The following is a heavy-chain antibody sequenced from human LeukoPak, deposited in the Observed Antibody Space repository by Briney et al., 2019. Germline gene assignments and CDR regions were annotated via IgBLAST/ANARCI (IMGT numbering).Heavy chain of an antibody. V-gene: IGHV3-48*03. Sequence: PGGSLRLSCAAAGFTFSSYEMNWVRQAPGKGLEWVSYISSSGSTIYYADSVKGRFTISRDNAKNTLYLQMNSLRAEDTAVYYCARTTVTTAFDIWGQGTMVTVSS. J-gene: IGHJ3*02. CDR3: ARTTVTTAFDI. D-gene: IGHD4-17*01. CDR2: ISSSGSTI. CDR1: GFTFSSYE.